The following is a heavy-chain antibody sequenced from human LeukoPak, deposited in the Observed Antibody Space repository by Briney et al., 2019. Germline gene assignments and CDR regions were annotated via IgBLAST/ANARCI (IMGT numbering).Heavy chain of an antibody. V-gene: IGHV1-18*01. CDR3: ARDRVLRYFDWLLATDERWAFDI. Sequence: GASVKVSCTASGYTFTSYGISWVRQAPGQGLEWMGWISAYNGNTNYAQKLQGRVTMTTDTSTSTAYMELRSLRSDDTAVYYCARDRVLRYFDWLLATDERWAFDIWGQGTMVTVSS. J-gene: IGHJ3*02. CDR2: ISAYNGNT. D-gene: IGHD3-9*01. CDR1: GYTFTSYG.